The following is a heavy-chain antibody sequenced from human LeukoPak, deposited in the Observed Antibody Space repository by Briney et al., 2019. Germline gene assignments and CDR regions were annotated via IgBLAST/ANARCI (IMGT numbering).Heavy chain of an antibody. CDR2: VHPIDSDT. V-gene: IGHV5-51*01. Sequence: GESLKISCQTSGYNFSIYWIGWVRQKPGKGLEWMGAVHPIDSDTRYSPSFQGQVTISADKSSFTTHLHWGRLEASDTATYYCGRMSVGFDHWGQGSRVTVSS. CDR3: GRMSVGFDH. J-gene: IGHJ4*02. CDR1: GYNFSIYW.